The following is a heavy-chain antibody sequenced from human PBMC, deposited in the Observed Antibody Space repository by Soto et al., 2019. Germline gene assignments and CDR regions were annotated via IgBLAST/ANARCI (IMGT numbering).Heavy chain of an antibody. D-gene: IGHD3-22*01. CDR1: GYCFSSYA. CDR2: INTYNGNR. Sequence: QVQLVQSGAELRKPGASVKVSCKASGYCFSSYAINWMRQAPGQGLEWMGWINTYNGNRNYAQKFEDRVTMTTATSTHTVYMELRSLKFDDTAIYYCARDRLRCYDSSGFYSWGQGSLVTVSS. CDR3: ARDRLRCYDSSGFYS. J-gene: IGHJ4*02. V-gene: IGHV1-18*01.